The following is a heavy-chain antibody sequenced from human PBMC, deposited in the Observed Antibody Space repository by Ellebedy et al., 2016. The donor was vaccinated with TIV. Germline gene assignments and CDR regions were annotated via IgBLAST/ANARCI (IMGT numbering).Heavy chain of an antibody. CDR2: IAAAGDS. Sequence: PGGSLRLSCAASGFTFSSFDMHWVRQATGKGLEWVSGIAAAGDSHYPDFVRGRFTISRENARNSLYRQMNSLRAGDTAMYYCARVWRDTDGWYHFDHWGQGTLVTVAS. D-gene: IGHD6-19*01. V-gene: IGHV3-13*01. CDR3: ARVWRDTDGWYHFDH. CDR1: GFTFSSFD. J-gene: IGHJ4*02.